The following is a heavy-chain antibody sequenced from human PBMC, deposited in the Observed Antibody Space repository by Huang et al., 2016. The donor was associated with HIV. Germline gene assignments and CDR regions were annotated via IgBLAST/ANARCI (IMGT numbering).Heavy chain of an antibody. Sequence: VQLVQSGAEVKKPGESLKISCKGSGYSFSSYWIAWVRQMPGKGLEWMWISFPDDSDTTYSPSFEGQVTISADKSIGTAYLQWSSLKASDTAMYYCARRFSSSSGYFDYWGQGSLVTVSS. V-gene: IGHV5-51*01. D-gene: IGHD6-6*01. J-gene: IGHJ4*02. CDR2: SFPDDSDT. CDR3: ARRFSSSSGYFDY. CDR1: GYSFSSYW.